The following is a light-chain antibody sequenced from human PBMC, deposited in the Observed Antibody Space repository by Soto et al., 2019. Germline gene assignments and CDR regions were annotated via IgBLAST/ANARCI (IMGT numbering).Light chain of an antibody. J-gene: IGKJ5*01. Sequence: EIVLTQSPGTLSLSPGERATLSCRASQSVSSSYLAWYQQKPGQAPRLLIYGASSRATGIPDRFSGSGSGTDFTLTISRLAPEDFALYYCQQYGSSPPITFGQGTRLESK. CDR2: GAS. CDR3: QQYGSSPPIT. CDR1: QSVSSSY. V-gene: IGKV3-20*01.